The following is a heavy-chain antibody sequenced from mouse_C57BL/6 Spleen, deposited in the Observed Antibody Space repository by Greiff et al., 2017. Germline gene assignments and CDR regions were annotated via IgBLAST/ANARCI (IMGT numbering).Heavy chain of an antibody. V-gene: IGHV1-64*01. CDR3: ERWGTVVATGFDY. J-gene: IGHJ2*01. CDR2: IHPNSGST. Sequence: QVQLQQPGAELVKPGASVKLSCKASGYTFTSYWMHWVKQRPGQGLEWIGMIHPNSGSTNYNEKFKSKATLTVDKSSSTAYMQLSSLTSEDSAVYYCERWGTVVATGFDYWGKGTTLTVAS. CDR1: GYTFTSYW. D-gene: IGHD1-1*01.